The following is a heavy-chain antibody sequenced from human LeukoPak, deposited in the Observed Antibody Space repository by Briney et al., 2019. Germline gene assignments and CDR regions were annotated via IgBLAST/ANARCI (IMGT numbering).Heavy chain of an antibody. CDR2: TSDRGDYT. CDR1: GFTFTSYS. D-gene: IGHD1-26*01. Sequence: GSLRLSCAASGFTFTSYSMSWVRQAPGKGLEWVSGTSDRGDYTYYADSVKGRFTISRDNSKNTLYLQMNSLRAEDTALYFCAKKAQYNGNYPLDYWGQGTLVTVSS. J-gene: IGHJ4*02. CDR3: AKKAQYNGNYPLDY. V-gene: IGHV3-23*01.